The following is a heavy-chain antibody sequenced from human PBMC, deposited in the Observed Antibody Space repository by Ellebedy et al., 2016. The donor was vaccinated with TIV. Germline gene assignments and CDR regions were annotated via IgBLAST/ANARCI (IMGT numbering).Heavy chain of an antibody. CDR2: INPDPGGT. V-gene: IGHV1-2*02. CDR3: ARGYGPAGYFDY. D-gene: IGHD1-14*01. CDR1: GYTFTGYF. J-gene: IGHJ4*02. Sequence: AASVKVSCKASGYTFTGYFMHWVRQAPGQGLEGMGWINPDPGGTNYAQKYEGRVTMTRDTHSSTVYMEVTRVRYDDTAVYYCARGYGPAGYFDYWGQGTLVTVSS.